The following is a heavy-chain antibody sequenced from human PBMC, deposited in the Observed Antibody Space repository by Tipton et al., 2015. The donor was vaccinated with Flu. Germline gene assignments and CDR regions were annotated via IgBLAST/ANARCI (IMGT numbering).Heavy chain of an antibody. CDR3: ARGSVVVAATGGYYFDY. Sequence: LRLSCSVSGDSIGSRYYWGWIRQPPGKGLQWIGSIHRTGGTHYNPSLSSRVTIAVDTSKNQFYLRLTSVTAADTAVYYCARGSVVVAATGGYYFDYWGQGTLVTVSS. D-gene: IGHD2-15*01. V-gene: IGHV4-38-2*02. J-gene: IGHJ4*02. CDR1: GDSIGSRYY. CDR2: IHRTGGT.